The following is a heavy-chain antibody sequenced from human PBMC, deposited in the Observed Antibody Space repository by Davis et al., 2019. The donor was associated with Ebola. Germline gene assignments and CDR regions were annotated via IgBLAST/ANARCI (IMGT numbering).Heavy chain of an antibody. CDR1: GFIVSSNY. Sequence: PGGSLRLSCAGSGFIVSSNYMTWVRQVPGKGLEWLSYISLRSGTLSYADSVKGRFTISSDNAQSSVFLHMNSLRDEDTAVYFCARDVNWGFDYWGQGTLVTVSS. V-gene: IGHV3-48*02. J-gene: IGHJ4*02. CDR2: ISLRSGTL. CDR3: ARDVNWGFDY. D-gene: IGHD7-27*01.